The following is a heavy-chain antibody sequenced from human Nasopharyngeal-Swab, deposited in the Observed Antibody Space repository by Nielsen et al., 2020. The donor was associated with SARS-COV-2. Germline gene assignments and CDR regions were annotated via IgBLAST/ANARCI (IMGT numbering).Heavy chain of an antibody. Sequence: SLKISCAASGFTFDDYAMHWVRQAPGKGQEWVSGISWNSGSIAYADSVKGRFTISRDNAKNSLYLQMNSLRREDTAFYYCAKGYSSGWATNYYCGIDVWGQGTTVTVSS. D-gene: IGHD6-25*01. CDR3: AKGYSSGWATNYYCGIDV. CDR1: GFTFDDYA. J-gene: IGHJ6*02. CDR2: ISWNSGSI. V-gene: IGHV3-9*01.